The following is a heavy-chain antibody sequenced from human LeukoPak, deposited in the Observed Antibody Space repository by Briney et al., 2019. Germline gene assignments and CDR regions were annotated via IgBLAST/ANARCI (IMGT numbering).Heavy chain of an antibody. CDR2: MNPNSGGT. CDR3: ARDSGDIVDYFDY. CDR1: GYTFTGYY. D-gene: IGHD5-12*01. Sequence: ASLKVSCKASGYTFTGYYIHWVRQAPGQGPEWMGWMNPNSGGTKYAQRFQGSVTMTRDTSSSTAYLEVSSLRSDDTAVYYCARDSGDIVDYFDYWGQGTLVIVSS. J-gene: IGHJ4*02. V-gene: IGHV1-2*02.